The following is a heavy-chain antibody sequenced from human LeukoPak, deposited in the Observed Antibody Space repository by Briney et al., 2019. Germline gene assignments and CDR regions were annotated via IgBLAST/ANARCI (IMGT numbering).Heavy chain of an antibody. V-gene: IGHV4-34*01. J-gene: IGHJ4*02. CDR2: INHSGST. Sequence: SETLSLTCQVYGGSFSGYYWSWIRQPPGKGLEWIGEINHSGSTNYNPSLKSRVTISVDTSKNQFSLKLSSVTAADTAVYYRARRGVVPAARRQFDYWGQGTLVTVSS. CDR1: GGSFSGYY. CDR3: ARRGVVPAARRQFDY. D-gene: IGHD2-2*01.